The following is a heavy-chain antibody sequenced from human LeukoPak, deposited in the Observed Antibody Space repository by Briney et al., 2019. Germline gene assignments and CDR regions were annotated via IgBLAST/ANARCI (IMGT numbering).Heavy chain of an antibody. J-gene: IGHJ5*02. CDR1: GYTFTGYY. V-gene: IGHV1-2*02. Sequence: ASVKVSCKASGYTFTGYYMHWVRQAPGQGLEWMGWINPNSGGTNYAQKFQGRVTMTRDTSTSTAYMELSRLRSDDTAVYYCARDGIAVAGKGWFDPWGQGTLVTVSS. CDR2: INPNSGGT. D-gene: IGHD6-19*01. CDR3: ARDGIAVAGKGWFDP.